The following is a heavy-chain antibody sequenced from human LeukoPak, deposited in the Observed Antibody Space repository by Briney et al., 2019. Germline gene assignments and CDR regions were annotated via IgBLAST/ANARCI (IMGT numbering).Heavy chain of an antibody. J-gene: IGHJ4*02. Sequence: SETLSLTCTVYGGSVSSGSYYWSWIRQPPGKGLEWIGYIYYSGSTNYNPSLKSRVTISVDTSKNQFSLKLSSVTAADTAVYYCARGSNWGGFDYWGQGTLVTVSS. CDR2: IYYSGST. D-gene: IGHD7-27*01. CDR1: GGSVSSGSYY. V-gene: IGHV4-61*01. CDR3: ARGSNWGGFDY.